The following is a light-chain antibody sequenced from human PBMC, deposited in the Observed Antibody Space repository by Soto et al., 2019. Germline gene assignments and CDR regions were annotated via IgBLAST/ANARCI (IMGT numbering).Light chain of an antibody. CDR3: SSYANSNTPYV. V-gene: IGLV2-14*01. Sequence: QSALTQPASVSGSPGQSITISCTGTSSDVGGYNYVSWYQQHPGKAPKLMIYDVTKRPSGVSNRFSGSKSGNTASLTISGLQAEDEADYYCSSYANSNTPYVFGTGTKLTVL. J-gene: IGLJ1*01. CDR1: SSDVGGYNY. CDR2: DVT.